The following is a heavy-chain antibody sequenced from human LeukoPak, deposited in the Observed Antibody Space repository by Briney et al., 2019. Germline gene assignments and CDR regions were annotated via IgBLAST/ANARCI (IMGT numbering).Heavy chain of an antibody. CDR2: INHSGNT. CDR3: ARGLLDSY. CDR1: GGSFSGYY. Sequence: SETLSLTCAVHGGSFSGYYWTWIRQPPGKGLEWIGEINHSGNTNYNPSLKSRVTISVDTSKNQFSLNLSSVTAADTAVYYCARGLLDSYWGQGTLVTVSS. J-gene: IGHJ4*02. V-gene: IGHV4-34*01. D-gene: IGHD3-16*01.